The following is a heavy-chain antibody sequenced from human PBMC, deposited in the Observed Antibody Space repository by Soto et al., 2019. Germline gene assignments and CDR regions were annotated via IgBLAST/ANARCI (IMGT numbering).Heavy chain of an antibody. CDR3: ATLTGLETAMVNGVDD. CDR1: GGSFSGYY. V-gene: IGHV4-34*01. J-gene: IGHJ4*02. D-gene: IGHD5-18*01. CDR2: INHSGST. Sequence: SETLSLTCAVYGGSFSGYYWSWIRQPPGKGLEWIGEINHSGSTNYNPSLKSRVTISVDTSKNQFSLKLSSVTAADTAVYYCATLTGLETAMVNGVDDWGQGTLVTVSS.